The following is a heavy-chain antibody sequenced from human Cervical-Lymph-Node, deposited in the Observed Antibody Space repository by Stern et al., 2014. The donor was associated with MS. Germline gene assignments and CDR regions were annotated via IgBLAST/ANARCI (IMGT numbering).Heavy chain of an antibody. CDR2: IYYSGST. J-gene: IGHJ3*02. Sequence: QLQLQESGPGLVKPSETLSLTCTVSGGSVSSYHWSWTRQPPGKGLEWLGDIYYSGSTKYNPSLKSRVTIIVDTSKNQFSLKLNSVTAADTAVYYCARAGVCGGDCYSGSQGAFDIWGQGTMVTVSS. CDR3: ARAGVCGGDCYSGSQGAFDI. V-gene: IGHV4-59*02. D-gene: IGHD2-21*02. CDR1: GGSVSSYH.